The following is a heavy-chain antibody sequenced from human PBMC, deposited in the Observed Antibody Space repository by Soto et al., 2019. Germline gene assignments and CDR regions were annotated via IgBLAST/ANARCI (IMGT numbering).Heavy chain of an antibody. Sequence: QVQLVQSGAEVKKPGASVKVSCKASGYTFTSYYMHWVRQAPGKGLEWMGIINPSGGSTSYAQNFQGRVTMTRDTATSTVYMELSSLRSEDTAVYYCARNHIVVVPAAMDYWGQGTLVTVSS. CDR1: GYTFTSYY. CDR2: INPSGGST. D-gene: IGHD2-2*01. CDR3: ARNHIVVVPAAMDY. V-gene: IGHV1-46*01. J-gene: IGHJ4*02.